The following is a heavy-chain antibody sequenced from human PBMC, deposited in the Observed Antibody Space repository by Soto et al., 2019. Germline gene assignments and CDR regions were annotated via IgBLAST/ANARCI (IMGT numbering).Heavy chain of an antibody. J-gene: IGHJ4*02. CDR1: GGSISSYY. Sequence: QVPLQESGPGLVKPSETLSLTCTVSGGSISSYYWSWIRQPPGKGLEWIGYMYYSGSTNYNPSLKSRVTISLDTSKNQFFLKVSXXTXXXXXXXXCARGGWRQIDYWGQGTLVTVSS. V-gene: IGHV4-59*01. CDR3: ARGGWRQIDY. D-gene: IGHD3-3*01. CDR2: MYYSGST.